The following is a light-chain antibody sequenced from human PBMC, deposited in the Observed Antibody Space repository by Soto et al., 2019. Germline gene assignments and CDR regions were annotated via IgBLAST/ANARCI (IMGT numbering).Light chain of an antibody. CDR2: AAS. Sequence: RVGQGISSYLAWYQQKPGKAPELLIYAASTLQSGVPSRISGSGSGSEFTLTSSCLLSAEFAVLLCMEYNSWPPVAFGGGTKVDIK. J-gene: IGKJ4*02. CDR1: QGISSY. V-gene: IGKV1D-8*01. CDR3: MEYNSWPPVA.